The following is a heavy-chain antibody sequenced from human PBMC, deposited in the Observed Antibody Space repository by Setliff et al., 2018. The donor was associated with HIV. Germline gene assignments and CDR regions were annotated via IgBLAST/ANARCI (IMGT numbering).Heavy chain of an antibody. CDR2: ITSRSADI. V-gene: IGHV3-21*04. CDR3: AKEYSDYPDPFDY. D-gene: IGHD4-17*01. CDR1: GFTFSTFS. J-gene: IGHJ4*02. Sequence: GGSLRLSCAASGFTFSTFSMSWVRQAPGKGLEWVSSITSRSADIYYADSVRGRFTISRDNAKNTLYLQMNSLRAEDMALYYCAKEYSDYPDPFDYWGQGTLVTVSS.